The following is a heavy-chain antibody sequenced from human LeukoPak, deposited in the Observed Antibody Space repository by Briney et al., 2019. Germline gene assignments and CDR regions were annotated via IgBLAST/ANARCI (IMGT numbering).Heavy chain of an antibody. CDR2: IYTSGST. CDR3: AGSYSSRYYYYMDV. D-gene: IGHD6-19*01. CDR1: GGSISSYY. V-gene: IGHV4-4*07. J-gene: IGHJ6*03. Sequence: SETLSLTCTVSGGSISSYYWSWIRQPAGKGLEWIGRIYTSGSTNYNPSLKSRVTMSVDTSKNQFSLKLSSVTAADTAVYYCAGSYSSRYYYYMDVWGKGTTVTVSS.